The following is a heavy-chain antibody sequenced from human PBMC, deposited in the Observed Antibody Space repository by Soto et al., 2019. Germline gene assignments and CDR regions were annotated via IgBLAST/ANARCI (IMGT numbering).Heavy chain of an antibody. CDR3: ARDGVGELATIPFDCDI. J-gene: IGHJ6*04. Sequence: SVKVSCKASGGTFSSYAISWVRQAPGQGLEWMGGIIPIVGTANYAQKFQGRVTITADESTSTAYMELSSLRSEDTAVYYCARDGVGELATIPFDCDIWGKGTMVSLSS. CDR2: IIPIVGTA. V-gene: IGHV1-69*13. D-gene: IGHD5-12*01. CDR1: GGTFSSYA.